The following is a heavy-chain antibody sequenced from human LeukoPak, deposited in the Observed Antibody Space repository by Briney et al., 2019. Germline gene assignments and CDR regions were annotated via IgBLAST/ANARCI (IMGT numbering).Heavy chain of an antibody. Sequence: SETLSLTCTVSGVSITSYYWTWIRQPAGKGLEWIGRIYTSGSTNYNPSLKSRVTMSVDTSKNQFSLKLSSVTAADTAVYYCARVRGSSGSYEYYHYMDVWGKGTTVTISS. V-gene: IGHV4-4*07. CDR1: GVSITSYY. CDR2: IYTSGST. CDR3: ARVRGSSGSYEYYHYMDV. J-gene: IGHJ6*03. D-gene: IGHD1-26*01.